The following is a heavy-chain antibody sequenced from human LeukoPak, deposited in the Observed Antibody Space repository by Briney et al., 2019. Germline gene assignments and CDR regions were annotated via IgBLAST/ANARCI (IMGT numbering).Heavy chain of an antibody. CDR1: GYTFTSYG. J-gene: IGHJ4*02. V-gene: IGHV1-18*01. CDR3: ARDSRTYVWGSYRPTY. CDR2: ISAYNGNT. Sequence: ASVKVSCKASGYTFTSYGISWVRQASGQGLEWMGWISAYNGNTNYAQKLQGRVTMTTDTSTSTAYMELRSLRSDDTAVYYCARDSRTYVWGSYRPTYWGQGTLVTVSS. D-gene: IGHD3-16*02.